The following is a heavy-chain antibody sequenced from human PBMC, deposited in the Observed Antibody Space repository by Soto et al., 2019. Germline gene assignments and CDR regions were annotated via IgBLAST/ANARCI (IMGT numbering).Heavy chain of an antibody. CDR1: GGSFSGYY. D-gene: IGHD2-15*01. CDR3: ARSVYRVVAAKPPFDP. J-gene: IGHJ5*02. Sequence: PSETLSLTCAVYGGSFSGYYWSWIHQPPGKGLEWIGEINHSGSTNYNPSLKNRVTISVDTSKNQFSLKLSSVTAADTAVYYCARSVYRVVAAKPPFDPWGQGTLVTVSS. V-gene: IGHV4-34*01. CDR2: INHSGST.